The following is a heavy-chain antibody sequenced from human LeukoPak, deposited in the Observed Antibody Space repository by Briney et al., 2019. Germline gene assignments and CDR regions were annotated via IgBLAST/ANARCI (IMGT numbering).Heavy chain of an antibody. Sequence: SQTLSLTCAISGDSVSSNSGAWNWIRHSPSRGLEWLGRTYYRSKWYNEYAVSMRSRVTINPDTSKNQFSLQLNSVTPEDTAVYYCAGGSVTGSGWDSWGQGTLVTVSS. J-gene: IGHJ4*02. CDR1: GDSVSSNSGA. D-gene: IGHD6-19*01. CDR3: AGGSVTGSGWDS. V-gene: IGHV6-1*01. CDR2: TYYRSKWYN.